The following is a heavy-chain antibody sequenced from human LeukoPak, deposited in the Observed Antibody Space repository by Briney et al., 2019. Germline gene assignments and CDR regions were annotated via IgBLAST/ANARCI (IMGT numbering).Heavy chain of an antibody. Sequence: GGSLRLSCAASGFTFSSYGMSWVRQAPGQGLEWVSVIYSGGRTYYADSVKGRFTMSRDNSKNTLSLQMNDLKPEDTAVYYCARGRPVGISTVEDYWGQGTLVTVSS. CDR2: IYSGGRT. D-gene: IGHD4-23*01. CDR1: GFTFSSYG. V-gene: IGHV3-66*01. J-gene: IGHJ4*02. CDR3: ARGRPVGISTVEDY.